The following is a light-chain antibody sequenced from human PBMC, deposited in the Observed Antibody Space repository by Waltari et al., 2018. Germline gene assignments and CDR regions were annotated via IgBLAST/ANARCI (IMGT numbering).Light chain of an antibody. Sequence: DVVMTQSPLSLPVTLGQPASISCRSSQSLVHSDGNTYLNWFHQRPGQSPRRLIYKVSNRDSGVPDRFSGSGSGTDFTLTISRLEPEDFAVYYCQQYGSSILYTFGQGTKLEIK. CDR2: KVS. CDR1: QSLVHSDGNTY. V-gene: IGKV2-30*02. CDR3: QQYGSSILYT. J-gene: IGKJ2*01.